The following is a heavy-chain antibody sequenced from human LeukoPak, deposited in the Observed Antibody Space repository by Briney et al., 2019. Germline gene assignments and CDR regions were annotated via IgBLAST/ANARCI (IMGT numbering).Heavy chain of an antibody. Sequence: ASVKVSCKASGYTFTGYYMHWVRQAPGQGLEWMGWINPNSGGTNYAQKFQGRVTMTRDTSISTAYMELSRLRSDDTAVYYCARSGGGEYYYYMDVWGKGTTVTVSS. V-gene: IGHV1-2*02. J-gene: IGHJ6*03. D-gene: IGHD2-21*01. CDR3: ARSGGGEYYYYMDV. CDR1: GYTFTGYY. CDR2: INPNSGGT.